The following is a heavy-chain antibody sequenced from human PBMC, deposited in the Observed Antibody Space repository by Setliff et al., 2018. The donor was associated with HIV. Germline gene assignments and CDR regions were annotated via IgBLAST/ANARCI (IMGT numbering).Heavy chain of an antibody. J-gene: IGHJ6*03. Sequence: PGGSLRLSCAASGFTFSSYAMAWVRQAPGKGLEWVSYINSYGSSTYYADSVKGRFTISRDNAKNSLYLQMNSLRAEDTAVYYCARDQVAVDSVARWRKEYFMDVWGKGTTVTVSS. CDR2: INSYGSST. D-gene: IGHD5-12*01. CDR1: GFTFSSYA. V-gene: IGHV3-48*04. CDR3: ARDQVAVDSVARWRKEYFMDV.